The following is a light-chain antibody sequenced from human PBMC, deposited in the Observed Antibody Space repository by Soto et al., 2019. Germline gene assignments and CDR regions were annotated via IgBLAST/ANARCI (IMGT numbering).Light chain of an antibody. Sequence: DLVMTQSPLSLPVTPGEPASISCRSSQSLLHSNGYNYLDWYLQKPGQSPQLLISLGSNRASGVPARFSGSGSGTDFTLKISRVEAEDVGVYYCMQALQAPYTFGQGNKLEIK. CDR3: MQALQAPYT. CDR2: LGS. V-gene: IGKV2-28*01. J-gene: IGKJ2*01. CDR1: QSLLHSNGYNY.